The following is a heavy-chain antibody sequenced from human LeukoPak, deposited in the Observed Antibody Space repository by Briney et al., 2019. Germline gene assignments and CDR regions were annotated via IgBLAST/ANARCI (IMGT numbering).Heavy chain of an antibody. CDR2: ITSDGSNI. CDR3: ARGGHSSFDY. J-gene: IGHJ4*02. V-gene: IGHV3-74*01. D-gene: IGHD3-16*01. CDR1: GFTFSNFW. Sequence: GGSLRLSCAASGFTFSNFWLHWVRQAPGKGLEWVSRITSDGSNINYADSVQGRFTISRDNAKNTLYLQMNSLRAEDTAVYYCARGGHSSFDYWGQGALVTVSS.